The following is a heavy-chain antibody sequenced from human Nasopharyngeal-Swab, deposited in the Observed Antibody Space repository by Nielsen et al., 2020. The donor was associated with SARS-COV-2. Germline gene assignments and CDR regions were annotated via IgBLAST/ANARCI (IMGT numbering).Heavy chain of an antibody. CDR1: GVTVSSNY. CDR3: ARDPGGWSVATKGY. V-gene: IGHV3-66*01. CDR2: FYSGGST. D-gene: IGHD5-12*01. Sequence: GVLKISGAASGVTVSSNYMSWVRQAPGKGLEWVSVFYSGGSTYYADSVKDRFTIFRDDSKNTLYLQMNSLRPEDTAVYYCARDPGGWSVATKGYWGQGTLVTVSS. J-gene: IGHJ4*02.